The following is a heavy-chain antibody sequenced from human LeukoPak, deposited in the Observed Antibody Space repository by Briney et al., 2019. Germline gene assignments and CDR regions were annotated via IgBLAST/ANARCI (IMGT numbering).Heavy chain of an antibody. CDR2: IYHSGST. J-gene: IGHJ4*02. CDR1: GASISSTNW. V-gene: IGHV4-4*02. Sequence: PSETLSLTCAVSGASISSTNWWTWVRQPPGKGLEWVGEIYHSGSTNYNPSLKSRVAISVDKSENHISLKLTSVTAADTAVYYCAREGGPYRPLDYSGQGTLVTVAS. CDR3: AREGGPYRPLDY.